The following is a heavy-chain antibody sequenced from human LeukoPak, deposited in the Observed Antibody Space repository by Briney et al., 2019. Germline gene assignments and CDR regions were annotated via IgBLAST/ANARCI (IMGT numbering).Heavy chain of an antibody. CDR2: IRYDGSNK. CDR3: AKCGVGYSYGPYYFDY. J-gene: IGHJ4*02. CDR1: GFTFSSYG. Sequence: PGGSLRLSCAASGFTFSSYGMHWVRQAPGKGLEWVAFIRYDGSNKYYADSVKGRFTISRDNSKNTLYLQMNSLRAEDTAVYYCAKCGVGYSYGPYYFDYWGQGTLVTVSS. D-gene: IGHD5-18*01. V-gene: IGHV3-30*02.